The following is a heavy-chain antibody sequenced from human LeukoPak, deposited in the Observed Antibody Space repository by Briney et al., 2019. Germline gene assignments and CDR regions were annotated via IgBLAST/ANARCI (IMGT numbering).Heavy chain of an antibody. CDR1: GFTFSSYG. Sequence: GGSLRLSCAASGFTFSSYGMHWVRQAPGKGLEWVAVIWYDGSNKYYADSVKGRFTISRDNSKNTLYLQMNSLRAEDTAVYYCAKEPFAGYSSGWYWLWGQGTLVTVSS. V-gene: IGHV3-33*06. CDR2: IWYDGSNK. J-gene: IGHJ4*02. D-gene: IGHD6-19*01. CDR3: AKEPFAGYSSGWYWL.